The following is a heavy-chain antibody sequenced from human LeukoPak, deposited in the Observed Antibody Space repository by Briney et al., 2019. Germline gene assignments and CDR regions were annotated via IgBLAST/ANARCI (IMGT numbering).Heavy chain of an antibody. CDR3: ARGEDGTGDYRPTYFDS. D-gene: IGHD4-17*01. J-gene: IGHJ4*02. CDR1: GGSFSDYF. Sequence: SETLSLTCAVSGGSFSDYFWNWIRQPPGKGLEWIGEINHGGGTRYNPSLKSRATISVDTSKKQFSLNLTSVTAADTAVYYCARGEDGTGDYRPTYFDSWGQGTLVTVSS. V-gene: IGHV4-34*01. CDR2: INHGGGT.